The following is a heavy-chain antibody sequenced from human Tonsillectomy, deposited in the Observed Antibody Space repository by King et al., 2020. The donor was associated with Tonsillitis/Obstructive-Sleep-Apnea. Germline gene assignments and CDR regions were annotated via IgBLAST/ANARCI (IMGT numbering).Heavy chain of an antibody. Sequence: QLVQSGAEVKKPGESLRISCKGSGYSFSNYWINWVRQTPGKGLEWMGRIDPNDSYTNYSPSFQGHVTISADKSISTAYLQWSSLKASDTAMYYCARPSXNDDXWXYGLXVWGRXTTVTVS. CDR2: IDPNDSYT. J-gene: IGHJ6*01. CDR3: ARPSXNDDXWXYGLXV. D-gene: IGHD3-3*01. CDR1: GYSFSNYW. V-gene: IGHV5-10-1*03.